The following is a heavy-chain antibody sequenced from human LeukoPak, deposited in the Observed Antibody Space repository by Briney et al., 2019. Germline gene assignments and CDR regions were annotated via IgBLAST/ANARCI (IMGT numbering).Heavy chain of an antibody. J-gene: IGHJ4*02. V-gene: IGHV4-30-2*01. CDR3: ASNYYDSSGSTFDY. CDR1: GGSISSGGYS. Sequence: KSSETLSLTCAVSGGSISSGGYSWSWIRQPPGKGLEWIGYIYHSGSTYYNPSLKSRVTISVDRSKNQFSLKLSSVTAADTAVYYCASNYYDSSGSTFDYWGQGTLVTVSS. D-gene: IGHD3-22*01. CDR2: IYHSGST.